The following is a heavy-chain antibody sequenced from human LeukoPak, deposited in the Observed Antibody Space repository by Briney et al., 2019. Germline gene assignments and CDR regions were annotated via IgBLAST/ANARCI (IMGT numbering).Heavy chain of an antibody. CDR1: GGSISSHY. Sequence: PSETLSLTCTISGGSISSHYWSWIRQPPGKGLEWIGYIYYSGSTNYNPSLKSRVTLSVDTSKNQFSLKLSSVTAADTAVYYCARGYSGSYYGVDCWGQGTLVTVSS. CDR2: IYYSGST. D-gene: IGHD1-26*01. V-gene: IGHV4-59*11. J-gene: IGHJ4*02. CDR3: ARGYSGSYYGVDC.